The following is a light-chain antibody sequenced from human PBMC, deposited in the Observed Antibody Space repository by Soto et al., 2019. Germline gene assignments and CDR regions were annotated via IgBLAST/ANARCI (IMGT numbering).Light chain of an antibody. V-gene: IGKV1-5*01. CDR1: QTITTW. J-gene: IGKJ1*01. CDR3: QHYNSYSET. CDR2: DAS. Sequence: DRVTITCRASQTITTWMAWYQQKPGKAPKLLVYDASTLQSGVATRFSGSGSGTEFTLTISSLQPDDFATYYCQHYNSYSETFAQGTKVDI.